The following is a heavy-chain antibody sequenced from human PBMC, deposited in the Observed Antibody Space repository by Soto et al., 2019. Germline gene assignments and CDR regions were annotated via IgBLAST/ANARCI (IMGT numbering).Heavy chain of an antibody. J-gene: IGHJ5*02. V-gene: IGHV4-4*07. CDR3: ARAWDSSSWYNWFDP. Sequence: LSLTCTVSGGSISSYYWSWIRQPAGKGLEWIGRIYTSGSTNYNPSLKSRVTMSVDTSKNQFSLKLSSVTAADTAVYYCARAWDSSSWYNWFDPWGQGTLVTVSS. CDR2: IYTSGST. D-gene: IGHD6-13*01. CDR1: GGSISSYY.